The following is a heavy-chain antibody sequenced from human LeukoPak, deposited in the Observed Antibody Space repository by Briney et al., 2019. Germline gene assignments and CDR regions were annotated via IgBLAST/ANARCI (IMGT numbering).Heavy chain of an antibody. D-gene: IGHD5-24*01. J-gene: IGHJ4*02. CDR2: ISSSSSYI. CDR3: ARGEEKATITALDS. CDR1: GFTFSNYD. V-gene: IGHV3-21*01. Sequence: PGGSLRLSCAASGFTFSNYDMHWVRRAPGKGLEWVSAISSSSSYIYYADSIKGRFTISRGNAENSLYLQMNSLRAVDTAVYFCARGEEKATITALDSWGQGTLVTVSS.